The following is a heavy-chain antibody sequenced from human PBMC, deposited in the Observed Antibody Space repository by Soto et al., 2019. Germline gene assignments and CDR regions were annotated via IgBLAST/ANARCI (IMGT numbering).Heavy chain of an antibody. CDR3: AKDSFINLRGYDSY. J-gene: IGHJ4*02. D-gene: IGHD5-12*01. CDR1: GFTFGTYA. Sequence: EVQLLESGGGLVQPGGSLRLSCAASGFTFGTYAMIWVRQAPGKGLEWVSAISGSGDSTYYADSVKGRFTISRDNSKNTLYLQMSSLRAEVTAIYYCAKDSFINLRGYDSYWGQGTLVTVSS. V-gene: IGHV3-23*01. CDR2: ISGSGDST.